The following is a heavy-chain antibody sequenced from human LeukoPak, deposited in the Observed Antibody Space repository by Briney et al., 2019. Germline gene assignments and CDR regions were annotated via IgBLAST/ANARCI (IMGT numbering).Heavy chain of an antibody. D-gene: IGHD2-2*01. CDR3: ATAPVVVPSYFDY. Sequence: PGGSLRLSCVASGFTFSSYDVHWVRQAPCKGLDWVARISYDGYNQYYADSVMGRFTISRDNSKNTLYLQMHSLRSEDTAVYYCATAPVVVPSYFDYWGQGTLVTVSS. V-gene: IGHV3-30-3*01. CDR1: GFTFSSYD. CDR2: ISYDGYNQ. J-gene: IGHJ4*02.